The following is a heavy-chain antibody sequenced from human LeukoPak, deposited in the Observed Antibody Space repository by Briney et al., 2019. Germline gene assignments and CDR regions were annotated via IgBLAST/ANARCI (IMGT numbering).Heavy chain of an antibody. CDR1: GGSISSYY. Sequence: SETLSLTCTVSGGSISSYYWSWIRQPPGKGLEWVGYIYYSGSTNYNPSLKSRVTISVDTSKTQFSLKLRSVTAADTAVYYCARGPYYYDPSTRDAFDIWGQGTMVTVSS. CDR3: ARGPYYYDPSTRDAFDI. J-gene: IGHJ3*02. V-gene: IGHV4-59*01. CDR2: IYYSGST. D-gene: IGHD3-22*01.